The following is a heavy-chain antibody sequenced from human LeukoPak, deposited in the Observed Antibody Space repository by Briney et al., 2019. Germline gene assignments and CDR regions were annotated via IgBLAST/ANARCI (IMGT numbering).Heavy chain of an antibody. D-gene: IGHD6-13*01. J-gene: IGHJ4*02. CDR3: ASATPGYRTPFGY. CDR2: IYYSGST. V-gene: IGHV4-59*01. Sequence: PSETLSLTCTVSGGSISSYYWSWIRQPPGKGLEWIGYIYYSGSTNYNPSLKSRVTISVDTSKNQFSLKLSSVTAADTAVYYCASATPGYRTPFGYWGQGTLVTVSS. CDR1: GGSISSYY.